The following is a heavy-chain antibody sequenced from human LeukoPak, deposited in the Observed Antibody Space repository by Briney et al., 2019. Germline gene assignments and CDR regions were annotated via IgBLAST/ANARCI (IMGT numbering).Heavy chain of an antibody. D-gene: IGHD3-9*01. CDR1: GFTFDDYA. CDR3: AKDTASNYDTMDV. CDR2: ISWNSGSI. V-gene: IGHV3-9*01. Sequence: PGRSLRLSCAASGFTFDDYAMHWVRQAPGKGLEWVSGISWNSGSIGYADSVKGRFTISRDNAKNSLYLQMNSLRAEDTALYYCAKDTASNYDTMDVWGQGTTVTVSS. J-gene: IGHJ6*02.